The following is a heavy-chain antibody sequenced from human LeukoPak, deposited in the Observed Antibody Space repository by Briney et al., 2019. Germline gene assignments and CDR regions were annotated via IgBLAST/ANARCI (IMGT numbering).Heavy chain of an antibody. Sequence: ASETLSLTCTVSGGSISSYYWSWIRHPPGKGLEWIGYIYYSGSTTYNPSLKSRVTISVDTSKNQFSLKLSSVTAADTAVYYCARQTRVGATYHDAFDIWGQGTMVTVSS. CDR1: GGSISSYY. D-gene: IGHD1-26*01. V-gene: IGHV4-59*01. CDR3: ARQTRVGATYHDAFDI. CDR2: IYYSGST. J-gene: IGHJ3*02.